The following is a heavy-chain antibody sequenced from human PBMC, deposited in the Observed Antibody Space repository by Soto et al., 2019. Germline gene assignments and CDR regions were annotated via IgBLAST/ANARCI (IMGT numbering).Heavy chain of an antibody. CDR3: ARDLEQGYSEYYYYGMDV. V-gene: IGHV1-69*13. J-gene: IGHJ6*02. CDR2: IIPIFGTA. CDR1: GGTFSSYA. Sequence: SVKVSCKASGGTFSSYAISWVRQAPGQGLEWMGGIIPIFGTANYAQKFQGRVTITADESTSTAYMELSSLRSEDTAVYYCARDLEQGYSEYYYYGMDVWGQGTTVTVSS. D-gene: IGHD2-15*01.